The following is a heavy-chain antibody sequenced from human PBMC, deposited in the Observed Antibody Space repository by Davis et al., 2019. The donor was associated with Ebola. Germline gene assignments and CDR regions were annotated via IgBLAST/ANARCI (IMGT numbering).Heavy chain of an antibody. CDR3: ARAVNYYYYGMDA. V-gene: IGHV3-21*01. J-gene: IGHJ6*02. CDR2: ISSSSSYI. CDR1: GFTFSSYS. D-gene: IGHD3-16*02. Sequence: PGGSLRLSCAASGFTFSSYSMNWVRQAPGKGLEWVSSISSSSSYIYYADSVKGRFTISRDNAKNSLYLQMNSLRDEDTAVYYCARAVNYYYYGMDAWGQGTTVTVSS.